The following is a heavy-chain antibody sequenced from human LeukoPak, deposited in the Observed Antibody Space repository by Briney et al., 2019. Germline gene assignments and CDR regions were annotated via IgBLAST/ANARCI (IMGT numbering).Heavy chain of an antibody. CDR1: GGSITDYF. CDR3: ARGGRAAAGIFDP. D-gene: IGHD6-13*01. J-gene: IGHJ5*02. CDR2: INHSGSS. V-gene: IGHV4-34*01. Sequence: KPSETLSLTCALSGGSITDYFYNWVRQPPGKGLEWIGEINHSGSSTYNPSLKSRVIISVDTSKNQFSLKLTSVTAADTAVYYCARGGRAAAGIFDPWGQGTLVTVSS.